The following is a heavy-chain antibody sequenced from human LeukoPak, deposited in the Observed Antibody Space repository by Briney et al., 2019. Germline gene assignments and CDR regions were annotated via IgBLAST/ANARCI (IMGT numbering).Heavy chain of an antibody. J-gene: IGHJ4*02. V-gene: IGHV4-31*03. CDR1: GGSISSGGYY. CDR3: AREEQRDYYDSSGYYFDC. D-gene: IGHD3-22*01. CDR2: IYYSGST. Sequence: KTSQTLSLTCTVSGGSISSGGYYWSWIRQHPGKGLEWIGYIYYSGSTYYNPSLKSRVTISVDTSKNQFSLKLSSVTAADTAVYYCAREEQRDYYDSSGYYFDCWGQGTLVTVSS.